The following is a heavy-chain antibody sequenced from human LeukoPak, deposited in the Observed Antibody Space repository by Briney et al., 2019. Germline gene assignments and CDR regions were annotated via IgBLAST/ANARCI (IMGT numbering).Heavy chain of an antibody. CDR2: ISGSGSNP. CDR3: AELGITMIGGV. Sequence: GGTLRLSCAASGFTFSSNGMSWVRQAPGKGLEWVSSISGSGSNPYYADSVKGRFTISRDNSKNTLYLQVKSLRAEDTAVYYCAELGITMIGGVWGKGTTVTISS. CDR1: GFTFSSNG. D-gene: IGHD3-10*02. J-gene: IGHJ6*04. V-gene: IGHV3-23*01.